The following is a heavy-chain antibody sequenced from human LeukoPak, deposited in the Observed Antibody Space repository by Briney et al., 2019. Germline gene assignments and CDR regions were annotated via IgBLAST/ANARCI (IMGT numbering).Heavy chain of an antibody. Sequence: KTSETLSLTCTVSGGSISSSTYYWGWIRQPPGKGLEWIGSIYYSGSTYYNPSLKSRVSISVDTSTNQFSLKLTSVTAADTAVYYCARGPTTVTRAFDYWGQGILVTVSS. CDR3: ARGPTTVTRAFDY. V-gene: IGHV4-39*07. J-gene: IGHJ4*02. CDR1: GGSISSSTYY. CDR2: IYYSGST. D-gene: IGHD4-17*01.